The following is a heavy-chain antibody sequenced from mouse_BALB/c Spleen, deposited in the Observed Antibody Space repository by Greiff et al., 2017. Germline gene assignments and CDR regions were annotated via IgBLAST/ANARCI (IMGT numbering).Heavy chain of an antibody. CDR2: INPGSGGT. CDR1: GYAFTNYL. D-gene: IGHD2-14*01. Sequence: VQVVESGAELVRPGTSVKVSCKASGYAFTNYLIEWVKQRPGQGLEWIGVINPGSGGTNYNEKFKGKATLTADKSSSTAYMQLSSLTSDDSAVYFCARGDYRYDGYYFDYWGQGTTLTVSS. CDR3: ARGDYRYDGYYFDY. J-gene: IGHJ2*01. V-gene: IGHV1-54*01.